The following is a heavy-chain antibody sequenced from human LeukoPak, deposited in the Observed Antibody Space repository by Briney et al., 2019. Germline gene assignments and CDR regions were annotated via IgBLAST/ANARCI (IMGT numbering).Heavy chain of an antibody. Sequence: SETLSLTCTVSGAPISSYYWNWIRQPPGKGLEWIGYIYYSGSTNYNPSLKSRVTISVDTSKNQFSLKLSSVTAADTAVYYCARRNTVTSFDPWGQGTLVTVSS. V-gene: IGHV4-59*01. J-gene: IGHJ5*02. CDR2: IYYSGST. D-gene: IGHD4-11*01. CDR1: GAPISSYY. CDR3: ARRNTVTSFDP.